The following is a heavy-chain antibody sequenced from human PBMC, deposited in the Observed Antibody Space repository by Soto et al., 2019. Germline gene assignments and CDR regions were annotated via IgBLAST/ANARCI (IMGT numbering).Heavy chain of an antibody. V-gene: IGHV3-30*18. CDR3: AKDGSTPLENSMDV. D-gene: IGHD2-15*01. CDR1: GFTFSSYG. CDR2: ISYDGSNK. Sequence: QVQLVESGGGVVQPGRSLRLSCAASGFTFSSYGMHWVRQAPGKGLEWVAVISYDGSNKYYADSVKGRFTISRDNSKNTLYLQMNSLRAEDTAVYYCAKDGSTPLENSMDVWGQGTTVTVSS. J-gene: IGHJ6*02.